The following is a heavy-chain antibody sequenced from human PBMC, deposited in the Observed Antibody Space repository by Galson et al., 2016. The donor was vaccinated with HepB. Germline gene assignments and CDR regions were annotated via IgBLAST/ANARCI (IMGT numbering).Heavy chain of an antibody. V-gene: IGHV3-7*03. CDR1: GFTFRSYW. Sequence: SLRLSCAASGFTFRSYWMSWVRQAPGKGLEWVANINQDGSEKYSVDSVKGRFTISRDNGKNSLYLQMSSLRVGDTAVYYCARDHPASFGGPDGFHFYGMDVWGQGTTVTVSS. CDR2: INQDGSEK. CDR3: ARDHPASFGGPDGFHFYGMDV. D-gene: IGHD2-15*01. J-gene: IGHJ6*02.